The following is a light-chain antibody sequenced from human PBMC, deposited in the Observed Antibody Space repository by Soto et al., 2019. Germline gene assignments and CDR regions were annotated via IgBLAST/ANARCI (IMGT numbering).Light chain of an antibody. CDR2: KAA. J-gene: IGKJ5*01. Sequence: DIQMTQSPSALSASVGDRVTITCRASQSISTYLEWFQQKPGKAPKLLIYKAATLKGGVPSRFSGSGSGTDFTLAISSLQPEDSATYYCQQAASFPITFGQGTRLEI. CDR3: QQAASFPIT. V-gene: IGKV1-12*01. CDR1: QSISTY.